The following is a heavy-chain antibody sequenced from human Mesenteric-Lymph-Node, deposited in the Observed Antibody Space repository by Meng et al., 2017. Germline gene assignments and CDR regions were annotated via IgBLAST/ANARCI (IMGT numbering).Heavy chain of an antibody. J-gene: IGHJ5*02. V-gene: IGHV3-7*01. D-gene: IGHD3-10*01. CDR1: GFTFSNYW. CDR3: ARDLYASGSYDQ. Sequence: GESLKISCAASGFTFSNYWVAWVRQAPGNGLEWVGNIKQDGSDKYYVDSVKGRFTMSRDNAKNSLYLQMNSLRVEDTAVYYCARDLYASGSYDQWGQGTLVTVSS. CDR2: IKQDGSDK.